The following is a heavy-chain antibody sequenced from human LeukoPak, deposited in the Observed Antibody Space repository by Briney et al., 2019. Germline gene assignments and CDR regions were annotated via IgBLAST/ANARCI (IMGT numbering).Heavy chain of an antibody. D-gene: IGHD1-26*01. J-gene: IGHJ5*02. CDR1: GGSISSSSYY. Sequence: SETLSLTCTVSGGSISSSSYYWGWILQPPGKGLEWIGSIYYSGSTYYNPSLESRVTISVDTSKNQFSLKLSSVTAADTAVYYCARDTLVGAHHNWFDPWGQGTLVTVSS. V-gene: IGHV4-39*07. CDR3: ARDTLVGAHHNWFDP. CDR2: IYYSGST.